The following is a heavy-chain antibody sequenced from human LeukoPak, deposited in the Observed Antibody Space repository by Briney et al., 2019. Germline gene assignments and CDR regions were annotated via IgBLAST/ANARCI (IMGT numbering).Heavy chain of an antibody. V-gene: IGHV1-8*01. CDR2: MNPNSGNT. D-gene: IGHD2-2*01. J-gene: IGHJ4*02. Sequence: ASVKVSCKASGYTFTNYDINWVRQATGQGLEWMGWMNPNSGNTGYAQKFQGRVTITRNTSISTAYMELSSLTSEDTAVYYCARGPTYCSSTSCYFDYWGQGTLVTVSS. CDR1: GYTFTNYD. CDR3: ARGPTYCSSTSCYFDY.